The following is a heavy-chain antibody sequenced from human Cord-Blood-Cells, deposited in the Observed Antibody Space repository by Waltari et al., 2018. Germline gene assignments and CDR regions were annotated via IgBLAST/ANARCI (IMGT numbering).Heavy chain of an antibody. CDR2: IYPGDSDT. V-gene: IGHV5-51*01. J-gene: IGHJ4*02. CDR1: GNSFTSYW. Sequence: EVQLVQSGAEVKKPGASLKISCKGSGNSFTSYWIGWLRPMHGKGLEWMGIIYPGDSDTRYSPSFQGQVTISADKSISTAYLQWSSLKASDTAMYYCASSPGRGGSYFLGDYWGQGTLVTVSS. CDR3: ASSPGRGGSYFLGDY. D-gene: IGHD1-26*01.